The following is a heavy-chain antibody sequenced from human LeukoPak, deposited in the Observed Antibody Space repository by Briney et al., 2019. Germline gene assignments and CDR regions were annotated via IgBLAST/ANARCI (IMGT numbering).Heavy chain of an antibody. V-gene: IGHV3-7*03. CDR3: ARALENTSLILKY. Sequence: GGSLRLSCAASGFTFSSYWMSWVRQAPGKGLEWVANIKQDGSEKYYVDSVKGRFTISRDNAKNSLYLQMNSLRAEDTAVYYCARALENTSLILKYWGQGTQVTVSS. J-gene: IGHJ4*02. CDR2: IKQDGSEK. D-gene: IGHD3/OR15-3a*01. CDR1: GFTFSSYW.